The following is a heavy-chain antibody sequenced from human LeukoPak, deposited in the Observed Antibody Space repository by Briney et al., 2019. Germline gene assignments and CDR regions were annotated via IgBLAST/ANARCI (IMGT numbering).Heavy chain of an antibody. CDR3: ARVRYFDWLYGMDV. V-gene: IGHV4-34*01. D-gene: IGHD3-9*01. Sequence: SETLSLTCAVYGGSFSGYYWSWIRQPPGKGLEWIGEINHSGSTNYNPSLKSRVTISVDTSKNQFSLKLSSVTAADTAVYYCARVRYFDWLYGMDVWGQGTTVTVSS. CDR2: INHSGST. J-gene: IGHJ6*02. CDR1: GGSFSGYY.